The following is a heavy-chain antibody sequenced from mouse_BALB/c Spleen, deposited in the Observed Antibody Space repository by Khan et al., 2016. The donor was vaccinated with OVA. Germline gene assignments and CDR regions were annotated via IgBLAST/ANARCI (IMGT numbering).Heavy chain of an antibody. CDR1: GYTFTDYV. Sequence: QVQLKQSGPEVVKPGASLKVSCKASGYTFTDYVIGWVKQRTRQGLEWIGDIFPGSGTPYYNEKFKDKATLTADKSSNTAYMQLSSLTSEDSAVYCGARGGYSVFAYWGQGTLVTVSA. CDR3: ARGGYSVFAY. V-gene: IGHV1-77*01. CDR2: IFPGSGTP. D-gene: IGHD2-14*01. J-gene: IGHJ3*01.